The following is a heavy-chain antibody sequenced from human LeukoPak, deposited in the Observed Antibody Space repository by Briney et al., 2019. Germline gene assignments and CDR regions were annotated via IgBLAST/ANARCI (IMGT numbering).Heavy chain of an antibody. CDR2: ISWNSGSI. Sequence: GGSLRLSCAASGFTFDDYAMHRVRQAPGKGLEWVSGISWNSGSIGYADSVKGRFTISRDNAKNSLYLQMNSLRAEDTALYYCAKDISAMIVTVFDYWGQGTLVTVSS. J-gene: IGHJ4*02. D-gene: IGHD3-22*01. CDR3: AKDISAMIVTVFDY. CDR1: GFTFDDYA. V-gene: IGHV3-9*01.